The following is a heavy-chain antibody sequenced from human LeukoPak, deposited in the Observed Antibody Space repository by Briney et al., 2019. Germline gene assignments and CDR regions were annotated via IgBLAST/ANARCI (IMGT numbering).Heavy chain of an antibody. V-gene: IGHV3-7*03. CDR2: IRQDGDTK. D-gene: IGHD6-13*01. CDR1: GFTFSSYT. CDR3: ARSLPYGTTWYGRSDF. J-gene: IGHJ4*02. Sequence: GGSLRLSCAASGFTFSSYTMSWVRQAPGKGLEWVANIRQDGDTKYYVDSVKGRFTISRDNAMNSLYLQMNSLRAEDTAIYYCARSLPYGTTWYGRSDFWGQGTLVTVSS.